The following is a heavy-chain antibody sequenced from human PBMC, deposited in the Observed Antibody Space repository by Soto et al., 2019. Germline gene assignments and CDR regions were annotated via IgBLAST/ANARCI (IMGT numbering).Heavy chain of an antibody. V-gene: IGHV4-59*08. CDR3: NTQGGYYYPH. Sequence: TSETLSLTCTVSGGSISSYYWSWIRQPPGKGLEWIGYIYYSGSTNYNPSLKSRVTISVDTSKNQISLKLSSVTAADTAVYYCNTQGGYYYPHWGQGTLVTVSS. CDR1: GGSISSYY. CDR2: IYYSGST. J-gene: IGHJ4*02. D-gene: IGHD3-10*01.